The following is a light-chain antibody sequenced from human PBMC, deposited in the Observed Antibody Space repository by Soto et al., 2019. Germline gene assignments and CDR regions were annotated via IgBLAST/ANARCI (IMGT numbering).Light chain of an antibody. J-gene: IGKJ1*01. V-gene: IGKV3-20*01. CDR2: GAS. CDR3: QQYGSSPLRT. Sequence: EIVLTQSPGTLSLSPGERATLSCRASQSVRSGYLAWYQQTPGQAPRLLIYGASTRATGIPDRFSGTGSGTDFTLTISRLEPEDVAVYFCQQYGSSPLRTFGLGTKVEIK. CDR1: QSVRSGY.